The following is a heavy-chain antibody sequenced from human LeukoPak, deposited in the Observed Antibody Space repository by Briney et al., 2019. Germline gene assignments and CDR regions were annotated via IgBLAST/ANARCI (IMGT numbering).Heavy chain of an antibody. Sequence: PGGSLRLSCAASGFTFSNYWMSWVRQSPGRGLEWVANIDQDGSTEYRVDSVGGRFTVSRDNAKNSVYLQIDSLRAEDTAVYYCARADNYGSILDYWGRGTLVTVSS. V-gene: IGHV3-7*04. CDR3: ARADNYGSILDY. J-gene: IGHJ4*02. D-gene: IGHD3-10*01. CDR2: IDQDGSTE. CDR1: GFTFSNYW.